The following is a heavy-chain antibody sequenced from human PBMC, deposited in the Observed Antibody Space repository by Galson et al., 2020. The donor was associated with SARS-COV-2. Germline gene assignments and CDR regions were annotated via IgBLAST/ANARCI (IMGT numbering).Heavy chain of an antibody. CDR1: GYSISSGYY. J-gene: IGHJ4*02. Sequence: SETLSLTCTVSGYSISSGYYWGWIRQPPGKGLEFIGSIYNSGTTYYNPSLRSRVTISVDTSQNQFSLKLTSVTEADTAVYYCARILDYWGQGTLVTVSS. CDR3: ARILDY. V-gene: IGHV4-38-2*02. CDR2: IYNSGTT.